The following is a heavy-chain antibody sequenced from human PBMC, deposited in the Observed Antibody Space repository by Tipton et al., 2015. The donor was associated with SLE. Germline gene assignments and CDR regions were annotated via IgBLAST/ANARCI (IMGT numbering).Heavy chain of an antibody. V-gene: IGHV3-23*01. CDR1: GFTFSTYA. J-gene: IGHJ4*02. CDR3: ARDLHSGSYRRYFDY. Sequence: SLRLSCAASGFTFSTYAMSWVRQAPGKGLEWVSTIDTINGRRTYYADSVKGRFTISRDNSKNTLYLQMNSLRAEDTAVYYCARDLHSGSYRRYFDYWGQGTLVTVSS. D-gene: IGHD1-26*01. CDR2: IDTINGRRT.